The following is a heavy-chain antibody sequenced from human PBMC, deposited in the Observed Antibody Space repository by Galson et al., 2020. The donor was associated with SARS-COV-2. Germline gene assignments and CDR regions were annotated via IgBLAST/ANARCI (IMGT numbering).Heavy chain of an antibody. D-gene: IGHD6-19*01. CDR2: INPKSGDT. CDR1: GYTFTGYY. Sequence: GESLKISCKTSGYTFTGYYLHWVRQAPGQGLEGMGWINPKSGDTKYAEKFQGRVTLTRDTSVSTAYMELRRLSSDDTAVYYCARGSHLSGWDLWGDQHRWGRGTLVTVSS. CDR3: ARGSHLSGWDLWGDQHR. V-gene: IGHV1-2*02. J-gene: IGHJ5*02.